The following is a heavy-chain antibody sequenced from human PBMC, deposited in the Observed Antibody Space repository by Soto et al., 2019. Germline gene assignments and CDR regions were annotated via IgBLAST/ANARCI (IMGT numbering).Heavy chain of an antibody. J-gene: IGHJ4*02. CDR3: ASHVSQWRENAYDY. Sequence: EVQLVESGGGLVQTGGSLRLSCAASGFTFSNYWMHWVRQAPGEGLVWVSRIKSDGSSTSDADSLRGRFTIARDNAKNTVYLQMTSLRAEDKAVYYCASHVSQWRENAYDYWGQGTLVTVSS. V-gene: IGHV3-74*01. CDR1: GFTFSNYW. CDR2: IKSDGSST. D-gene: IGHD6-19*01.